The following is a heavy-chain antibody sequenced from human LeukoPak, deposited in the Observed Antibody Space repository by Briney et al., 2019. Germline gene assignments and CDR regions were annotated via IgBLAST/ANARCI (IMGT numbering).Heavy chain of an antibody. Sequence: GGSLRLSCAASGFSFSSYGMSWVRQAPGKGLEWVSAISSTGGTTYYADSVKGRFTISRDNSKNTLYLQMNSLRAEDTAVYYCARDMGIWGQGTLVTVSS. CDR2: ISSTGGTT. V-gene: IGHV3-23*01. J-gene: IGHJ4*02. CDR3: ARDMGI. CDR1: GFSFSSYG. D-gene: IGHD7-27*01.